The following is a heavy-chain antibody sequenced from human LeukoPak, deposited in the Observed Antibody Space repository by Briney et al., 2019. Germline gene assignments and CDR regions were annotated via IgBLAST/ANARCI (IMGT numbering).Heavy chain of an antibody. J-gene: IGHJ2*01. CDR2: IYYSGST. CDR3: ARGTTYEAHWYFDL. V-gene: IGHV4-59*08. Sequence: SETLSLTCTVSGGSISSYYWSWIRQPPGKGLEWIGYIYYSGSTNYNPSPKSRVTISVDTSKNQFSLKLSSVTAADTAVYYCARGTTYEAHWYFDLWGRGTLVTVSS. CDR1: GGSISSYY. D-gene: IGHD3-16*01.